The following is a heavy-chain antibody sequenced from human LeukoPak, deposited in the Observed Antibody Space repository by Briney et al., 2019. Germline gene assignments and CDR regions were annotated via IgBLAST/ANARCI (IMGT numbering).Heavy chain of an antibody. CDR2: MNPNSGNT. Sequence: ASVKVSCKASGYTFTSYDINWVRQATGQGLERMGWMNPNSGNTGYAQKFQGRVTMTRNTSISTAYMELSSLRSEDTAVYYCAREGYSSGWPHFDYWGQGTLVTVSS. CDR1: GYTFTSYD. CDR3: AREGYSSGWPHFDY. V-gene: IGHV1-8*01. D-gene: IGHD6-19*01. J-gene: IGHJ4*02.